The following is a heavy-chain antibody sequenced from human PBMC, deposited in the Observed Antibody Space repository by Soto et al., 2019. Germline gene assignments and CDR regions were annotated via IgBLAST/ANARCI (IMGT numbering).Heavy chain of an antibody. Sequence: QVQLQESGPGLVKPSQTLSLTCTVSGGSISSGDYYWSWIRQPPGKGLEWIGYIYYSGSTYYNPSLTSRVTISVDASKNQCPLKLSSVTAADTAVYYCARDGDYYDSSGYYWRYFDYWGQGTLVTVSS. D-gene: IGHD3-22*01. J-gene: IGHJ4*02. CDR2: IYYSGST. V-gene: IGHV4-30-4*01. CDR3: ARDGDYYDSSGYYWRYFDY. CDR1: GGSISSGDYY.